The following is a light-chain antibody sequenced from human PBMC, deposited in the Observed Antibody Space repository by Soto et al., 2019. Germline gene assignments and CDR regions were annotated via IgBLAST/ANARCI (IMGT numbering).Light chain of an antibody. Sequence: QSALTQPASVSGSPEQSITISCTGTSSDVGGYNFVSWYQQHPGKAPKLMIYDVNRRPSGVSNRFSGSKSGNTASLTISGLQAEDEAGYYCSSYTSSSTLVFGGGTKLTVL. CDR1: SSDVGGYNF. CDR3: SSYTSSSTLV. J-gene: IGLJ2*01. V-gene: IGLV2-14*01. CDR2: DVN.